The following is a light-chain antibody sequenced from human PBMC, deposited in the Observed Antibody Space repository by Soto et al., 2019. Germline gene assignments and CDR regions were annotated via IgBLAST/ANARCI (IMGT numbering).Light chain of an antibody. CDR1: QSVSSN. CDR2: GAS. CDR3: QQYDAWPPSYT. J-gene: IGKJ2*01. Sequence: EIVMTQSPATLSVSPGERATLSCRASQSVSSNLAWFQQKPGQAPRLLIYGASTRATGTPARITGSGSGTEFTLTISALQTEDFAVYYCQQYDAWPPSYTFGQGTKLEI. V-gene: IGKV3-15*01.